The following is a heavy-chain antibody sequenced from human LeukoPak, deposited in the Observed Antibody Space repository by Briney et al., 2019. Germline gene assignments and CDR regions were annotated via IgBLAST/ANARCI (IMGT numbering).Heavy chain of an antibody. J-gene: IGHJ4*02. D-gene: IGHD6-19*01. Sequence: SGGSLRLSCAASGFTFSNFAMNWVRQAPGKGLEWVSAISGSDGITYYVDSVKGRFTISRDNSKNTLYLQMNSLRPEDTAVYYCAKGGGWLYYFDYWGQGTLVTVSS. CDR2: ISGSDGIT. CDR3: AKGGGWLYYFDY. CDR1: GFTFSNFA. V-gene: IGHV3-23*01.